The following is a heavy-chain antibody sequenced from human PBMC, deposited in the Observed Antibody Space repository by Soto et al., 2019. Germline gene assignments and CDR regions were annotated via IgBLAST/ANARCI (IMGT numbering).Heavy chain of an antibody. CDR1: GFTFSNYR. D-gene: IGHD3-22*01. CDR3: GRVLNYYDTSGYNPYFDY. V-gene: IGHV3-74*01. Sequence: PGGSLRLSCAASGFTFSNYRMHWVRQAPGKGLVWVSRISSDGSSTNYADSVKGRFTISRDNAKNTLYLQMDSLRAEDTALYYCGRVLNYYDTSGYNPYFDYWGQGISVTVSS. CDR2: ISSDGSST. J-gene: IGHJ4*02.